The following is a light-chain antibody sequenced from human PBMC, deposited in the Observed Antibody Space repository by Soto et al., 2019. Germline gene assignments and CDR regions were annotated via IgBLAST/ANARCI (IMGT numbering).Light chain of an antibody. J-gene: IGLJ3*02. CDR1: SGSIASSY. V-gene: IGLV6-57*04. CDR3: ETWDSNTWV. CDR2: EDN. Sequence: NFMLAQPHSLSESPGKTITISCTRSSGSIASSYVQWYQLRPGSAPTTVIYEDNQRPSGVPDRFSGSIDSSSNSASLSISGLKTEDEADYYCETWDSNTWVFGGGTKLTVL.